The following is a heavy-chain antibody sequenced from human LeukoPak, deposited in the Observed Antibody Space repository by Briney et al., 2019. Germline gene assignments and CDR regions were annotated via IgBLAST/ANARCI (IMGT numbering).Heavy chain of an antibody. CDR1: GFTFSSYG. J-gene: IGHJ6*02. Sequence: GRSLRLSCAASGFTFSSYGMHWVRQAPGKGLEGVAVIWYDGSNKYYADSVKGRFTISRDNSKNTLYLQMNSLRAEDTAVYYCAREREKLRKNSNGMDLWGQGTTVTVSS. CDR3: AREREKLRKNSNGMDL. D-gene: IGHD3-10*01. V-gene: IGHV3-33*01. CDR2: IWYDGSNK.